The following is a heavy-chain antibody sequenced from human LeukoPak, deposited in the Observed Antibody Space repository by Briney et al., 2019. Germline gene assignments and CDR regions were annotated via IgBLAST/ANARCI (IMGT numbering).Heavy chain of an antibody. Sequence: TGGSLRLSCAASGFTFSNYWMHWVRQAPGKGLVWVSRINSDGSTITYADSVKGRFTISRDNAKTTLYLQMNSLRAEDTAVYYCARVTVSSSEVIFDYWGQGSLVTVSS. V-gene: IGHV3-74*01. D-gene: IGHD1-20*01. CDR1: GFTFSNYW. CDR2: INSDGSTI. CDR3: ARVTVSSSEVIFDY. J-gene: IGHJ4*02.